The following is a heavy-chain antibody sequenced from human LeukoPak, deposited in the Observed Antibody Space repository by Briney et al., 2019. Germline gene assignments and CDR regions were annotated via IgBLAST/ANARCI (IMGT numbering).Heavy chain of an antibody. CDR2: TYYRSRWYN. CDR3: ARDLSRSYYYGSGRHYYYYYMDV. V-gene: IGHV6-1*01. Sequence: SQTLSLTCAISGDSVSSNSAAWNWIRQSPSRGLEWLGRTYYRSRWYNDYAVSVKSRITINPDTSKNQFSLQLNSVTPEDTAVYYCARDLSRSYYYGSGRHYYYYYMDVWGKGTTVTVSS. J-gene: IGHJ6*03. D-gene: IGHD3-10*01. CDR1: GDSVSSNSAA.